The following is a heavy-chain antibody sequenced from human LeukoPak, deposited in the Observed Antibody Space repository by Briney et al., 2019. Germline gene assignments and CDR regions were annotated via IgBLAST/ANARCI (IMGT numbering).Heavy chain of an antibody. Sequence: PGGSLRLSCAASGFTFNSHAMSWLRQAPGKGLEWVSGISNSGGATYYAESVRGRFTISRDNSNNTLFLQMDSLRAEDTAMYFCAKGRGKWLRLYASDVWGQGTMVTVSS. CDR2: ISNSGGAT. CDR1: GFTFNSHA. D-gene: IGHD5-12*01. V-gene: IGHV3-23*01. J-gene: IGHJ3*01. CDR3: AKGRGKWLRLYASDV.